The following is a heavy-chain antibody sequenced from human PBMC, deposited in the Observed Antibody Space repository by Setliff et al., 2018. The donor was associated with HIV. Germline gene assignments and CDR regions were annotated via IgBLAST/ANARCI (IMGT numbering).Heavy chain of an antibody. V-gene: IGHV4-39*07. J-gene: IGHJ4*02. CDR2: IYYSGST. Sequence: PSETLSLTCTVSGETIRNGFYYWHWVRQPPGKGLEWIGSIYYSGSTRYKSSLKSRVTISVDTSKNQFSLRLSSVTAADTAVYYCARGGGPDTNFDSWGRGTLVTVSS. CDR3: ARGGGPDTNFDS. CDR1: GETIRNGFYY.